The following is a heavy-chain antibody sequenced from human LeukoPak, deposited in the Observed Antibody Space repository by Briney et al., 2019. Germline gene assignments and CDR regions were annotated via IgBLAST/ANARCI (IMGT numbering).Heavy chain of an antibody. J-gene: IGHJ6*02. Sequence: GASVKVSCMASGGTFSSYAISWVRQAPGQGLELMGGIIPIFGTANYAQKFQRRVTITADESTSTAYMELSSLRSEDTAVYYCASKNYDFWSGYSNYYGMDVWGQGTTVTVSS. CDR2: IIPIFGTA. D-gene: IGHD3-3*01. V-gene: IGHV1-69*13. CDR1: GGTFSSYA. CDR3: ASKNYDFWSGYSNYYGMDV.